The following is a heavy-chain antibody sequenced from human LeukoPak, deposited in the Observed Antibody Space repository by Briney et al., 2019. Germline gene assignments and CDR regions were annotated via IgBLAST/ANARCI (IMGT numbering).Heavy chain of an antibody. CDR3: ANICTSTSCYPALDAFDF. D-gene: IGHD2-2*01. Sequence: GGSLRLSCAASGFIFSRYGMHWVRQAPGKGLEWVAFIRSDGRNEYYGDSVKGRFTISRDNSKNTLYLQMNSLRPEDMAVYYCANICTSTSCYPALDAFDFWGQGTMVTVSS. V-gene: IGHV3-30*02. CDR2: IRSDGRNE. J-gene: IGHJ3*01. CDR1: GFIFSRYG.